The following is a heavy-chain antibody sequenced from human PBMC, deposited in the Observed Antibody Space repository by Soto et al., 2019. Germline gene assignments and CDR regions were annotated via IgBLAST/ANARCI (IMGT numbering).Heavy chain of an antibody. D-gene: IGHD3-3*01. V-gene: IGHV3-48*02. CDR1: GFTFSSYS. Sequence: LRLYCAASGFTFSSYSMNWVRQAPGKGLEWVSYISSSSSTIYYADSVKGRFTISRDNAKNSLYLQMNSLRDEDTAVYYCAREQRVTIFGVVISYYYGMDVWGQGTTVTVSS. CDR2: ISSSSSTI. J-gene: IGHJ6*02. CDR3: AREQRVTIFGVVISYYYGMDV.